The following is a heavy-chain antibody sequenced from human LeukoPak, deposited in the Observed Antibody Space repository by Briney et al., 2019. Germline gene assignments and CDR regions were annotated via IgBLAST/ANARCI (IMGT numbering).Heavy chain of an antibody. CDR2: ISGSGGST. D-gene: IGHD5-18*01. V-gene: IGHV3-23*01. CDR3: AKVLGYSYGYFDY. Sequence: GGSLRLSCAASGFTFSSYAMSWVRQAPGKGLEGVSAISGSGGSTYYADSVKGRFTISRDDSKNTLYLQMNSLRAEDTAVYYCAKVLGYSYGYFDYWGQGTLVTVSS. CDR1: GFTFSSYA. J-gene: IGHJ4*02.